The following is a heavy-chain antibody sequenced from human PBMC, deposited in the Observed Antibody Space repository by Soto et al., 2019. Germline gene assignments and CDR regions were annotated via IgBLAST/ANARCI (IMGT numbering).Heavy chain of an antibody. J-gene: IGHJ4*02. CDR2: ISGSGGST. CDR1: GFTFSSYA. Sequence: EVQLLESGGGLVQPGGSLRLSCAASGFTFSSYAMSWVRQAPGKGLEWVSAISGSGGSTYYADSVKGRFTISRDNSKNTLYLQMNSLRAEDTAVYYCAKDSRHWKIVVVPGVMIPYYFDYWGQGTLVTVSS. V-gene: IGHV3-23*01. CDR3: AKDSRHWKIVVVPGVMIPYYFDY. D-gene: IGHD2-2*01.